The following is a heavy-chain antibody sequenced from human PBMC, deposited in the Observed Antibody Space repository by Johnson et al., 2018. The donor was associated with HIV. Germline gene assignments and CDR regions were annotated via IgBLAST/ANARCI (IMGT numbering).Heavy chain of an antibody. CDR1: GFTFSNAW. CDR2: IKSKTDGGTT. D-gene: IGHD5-12*01. Sequence: VQLVESGGGLVKPGGSLRLSCAASGFTFSNAWMTWVRQAPGKGLEWVGRIKSKTDGGTTEYTAPVKDRFTISRDDSKNTVYLQMNSLKIEDTAVYYCARSSRYSAYDSDAFDIWGQGTMVTVSS. CDR3: ARSSRYSAYDSDAFDI. J-gene: IGHJ3*02. V-gene: IGHV3-15*01.